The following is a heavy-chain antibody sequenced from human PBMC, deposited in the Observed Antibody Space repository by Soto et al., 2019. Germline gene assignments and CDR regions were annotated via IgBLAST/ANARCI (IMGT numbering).Heavy chain of an antibody. CDR2: ISAYNGNT. CDR3: ARTFPLSSTVTTSGHFFDY. D-gene: IGHD4-17*01. V-gene: IGHV1-18*01. CDR1: GYTFTSYG. Sequence: GASVKVSCKASGYTFTSYGISWVRQAPGQGLEWMGWISAYNGNTNYAQKLQGRVTMTTDTSTSTAYMELRSLRSDDTAVYYCARTFPLSSTVTTSGHFFDYWGQGTLVTVSS. J-gene: IGHJ4*02.